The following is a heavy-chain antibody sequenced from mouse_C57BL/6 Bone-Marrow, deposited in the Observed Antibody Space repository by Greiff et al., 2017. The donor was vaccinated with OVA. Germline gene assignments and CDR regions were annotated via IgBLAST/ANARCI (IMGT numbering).Heavy chain of an antibody. J-gene: IGHJ3*01. D-gene: IGHD2-2*01. V-gene: IGHV1-4*01. CDR2: INPSSGYT. Sequence: VQLQQSGAELARPGASVNMSCKASGYTFTSYTMHWVKQRPGQGLEWIGYINPSSGYTKYNQKFKDKATLTADKSSSTAYMQLSSLTSEDSAVYYCARRKGLRREFAYWGQGTLVTVSA. CDR1: GYTFTSYT. CDR3: ARRKGLRREFAY.